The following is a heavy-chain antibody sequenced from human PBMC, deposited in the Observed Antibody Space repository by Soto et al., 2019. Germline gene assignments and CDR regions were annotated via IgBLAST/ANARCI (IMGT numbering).Heavy chain of an antibody. V-gene: IGHV1-2*02. D-gene: IGHD3-16*01. CDR2: SKSDSGTT. CDR3: ARESLHYDLYGMDV. J-gene: IGHJ6*02. Sequence: QVQLVQSGAEVKKPGASVKVSCKASGYTFTDYYVHWVRQAPGQGLEWMGWSKSDSGTTHYAQKFEGRVTMTRDTSISTAVMGLSTLRSDDTAVYYCARESLHYDLYGMDVWGQGTTVTVS. CDR1: GYTFTDYY.